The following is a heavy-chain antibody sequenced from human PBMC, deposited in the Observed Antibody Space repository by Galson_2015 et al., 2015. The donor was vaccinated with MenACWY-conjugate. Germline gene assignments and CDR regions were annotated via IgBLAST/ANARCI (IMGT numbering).Heavy chain of an antibody. Sequence: LSLTCIVSGGSISSNDFYCAWFRQPPGKGLEWIGNIHYRGGTYHNASLKSRITESADTETHQISLNRAAVTAADTALYFCARRRPRDIGGGFDIWGQGTLVTVSS. J-gene: IGHJ3*02. D-gene: IGHD2-15*01. CDR3: ARRRPRDIGGGFDI. CDR1: GGSISSNDFY. CDR2: IHYRGGT. V-gene: IGHV4-39*01.